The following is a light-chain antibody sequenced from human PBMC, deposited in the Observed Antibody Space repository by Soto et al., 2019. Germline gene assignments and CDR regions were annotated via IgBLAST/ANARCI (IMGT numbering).Light chain of an antibody. CDR1: SSNIGAGYD. CDR3: QTYDSSLSDSTV. J-gene: IGLJ2*01. CDR2: GNS. V-gene: IGLV1-40*01. Sequence: QLVLTQPPSVSGAPGQRVTISCTGSSSNIGAGYDVHWYQQLPGTAPKLLIYGNSNRPSGVPDRFSGSKSGTSASLAITGLQAEDEADYYCQTYDSSLSDSTVFGGGTKVTVL.